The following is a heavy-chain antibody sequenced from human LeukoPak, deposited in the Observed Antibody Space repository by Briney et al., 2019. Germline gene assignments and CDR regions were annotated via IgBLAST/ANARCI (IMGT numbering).Heavy chain of an antibody. CDR1: GGSISSGDYF. V-gene: IGHV4-30-4*01. J-gene: IGHJ4*02. CDR2: IYHSGNT. Sequence: PSETLSLTCTVSGGSISSGDYFWSWIRQPPGKGLEWIGYIYHSGNTYYNPSLKSRVTISVDTPKNQFSLKLSSVTAADTAVYYCAKDRYGQRISDFWGQGTLVTVSS. D-gene: IGHD3-16*02. CDR3: AKDRYGQRISDF.